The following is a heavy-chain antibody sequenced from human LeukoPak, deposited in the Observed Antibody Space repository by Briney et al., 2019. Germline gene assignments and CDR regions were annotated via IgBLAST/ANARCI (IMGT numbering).Heavy chain of an antibody. D-gene: IGHD3-10*01. J-gene: IGHJ4*02. Sequence: GGTLRLSCAGSGFSFSRHGMNWVRQAPGKGLEWVSGISPSGDITYYTDSVKGRFTISRDNAKNTLYLQMNSLRAEDTAVYYCASGPITMVRGVKREYYFDYWGQGTLVTVSS. CDR2: ISPSGDIT. CDR3: ASGPITMVRGVKREYYFDY. V-gene: IGHV3-23*01. CDR1: GFSFSRHG.